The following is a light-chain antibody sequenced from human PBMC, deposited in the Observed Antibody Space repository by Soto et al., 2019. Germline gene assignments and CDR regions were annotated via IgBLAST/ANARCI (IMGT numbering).Light chain of an antibody. Sequence: EIVLTQSPATLSLSPGERATLSCRASQSVNIYLAWFQQKPGQAPRLLIYDASNRATGIPARFSGSGSGTDFTLTISSLEPEDFATYYCQQLNSFPITFGQGTRLEIK. CDR2: DAS. J-gene: IGKJ5*01. CDR1: QSVNIY. CDR3: QQLNSFPIT. V-gene: IGKV3-11*01.